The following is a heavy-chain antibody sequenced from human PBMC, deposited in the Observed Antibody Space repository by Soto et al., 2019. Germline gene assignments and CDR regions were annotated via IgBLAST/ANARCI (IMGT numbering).Heavy chain of an antibody. Sequence: SQPLSLACVISGDSVSTNSSTCNFIRQSPSRGLEWLGRTYLRSKWYNEYAVSVKSRIAIRPDTSKNLFSLQLSSVTPEDTAVYFCARAAVAFDAFDLWGQGTVVTVSS. CDR3: ARAAVAFDAFDL. J-gene: IGHJ3*01. CDR1: GDSVSTNSST. CDR2: TYLRSKWYN. V-gene: IGHV6-1*01. D-gene: IGHD2-15*01.